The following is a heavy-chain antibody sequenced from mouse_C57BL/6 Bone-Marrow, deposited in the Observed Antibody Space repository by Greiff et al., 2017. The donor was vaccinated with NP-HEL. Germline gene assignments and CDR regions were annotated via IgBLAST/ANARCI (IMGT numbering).Heavy chain of an antibody. D-gene: IGHD2-4*01. CDR1: GFTFSNYW. V-gene: IGHV6-3*01. CDR2: IRLKSDNYAT. J-gene: IGHJ2*01. CDR3: VYYEGFDY. Sequence: EVQGVESGGGLVQPGGSMKLSCVASGFTFSNYWMNWVRQSPEKGLEWVAQIRLKSDNYATHYAESVKGRFTISRDDSKSSVYLQMNNLRAEDTGIYYCVYYEGFDYWGQGTTLTVSS.